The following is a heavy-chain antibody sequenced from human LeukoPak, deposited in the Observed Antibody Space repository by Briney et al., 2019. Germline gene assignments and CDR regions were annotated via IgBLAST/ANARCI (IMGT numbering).Heavy chain of an antibody. CDR3: TRGGFGELYHFDY. CDR1: GNSFNKYA. Sequence: ASVKVSCKASGNSFNKYAITWVRQAPGQGLEWMGEFIPIFGTAKYAKKFQGRVTITADKSKSTAYMDLNSLRSEDTAVYYCTRGGFGELYHFDYWGQGTLVTVSS. D-gene: IGHD3-10*01. V-gene: IGHV1-69*06. J-gene: IGHJ4*02. CDR2: FIPIFGTA.